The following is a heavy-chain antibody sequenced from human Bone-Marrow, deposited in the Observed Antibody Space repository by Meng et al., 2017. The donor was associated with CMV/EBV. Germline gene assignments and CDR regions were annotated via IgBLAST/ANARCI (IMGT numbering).Heavy chain of an antibody. Sequence: GESLKISCAASGFTFSSYAMHWVRQAPGKGLEWVAVISYDGSNKYYADSVKGRFTISRDNSKNTLYLQMNSLRAEDTAVYYCAREPFNCSSTSCANYYGMDVWGQRTTVTVSS. CDR1: GFTFSSYA. D-gene: IGHD2-2*01. V-gene: IGHV3-30*04. CDR2: ISYDGSNK. CDR3: AREPFNCSSTSCANYYGMDV. J-gene: IGHJ6*02.